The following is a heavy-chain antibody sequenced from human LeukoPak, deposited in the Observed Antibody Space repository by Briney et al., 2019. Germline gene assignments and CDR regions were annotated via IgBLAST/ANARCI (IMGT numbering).Heavy chain of an antibody. D-gene: IGHD6-19*01. CDR3: ARQMRVSSGWYSDY. V-gene: IGHV1-2*06. CDR1: GYTFTGYY. CDR2: INPNSGGT. Sequence: GASVKVSCKASGYTFTGYYMHWVRQAPGQGLEWMGRINPNSGGTNYAQKFQGRVTMTRDTSISTAHMELSRLRSDDTAVYYCARQMRVSSGWYSDYWGQGTLVTVSS. J-gene: IGHJ4*02.